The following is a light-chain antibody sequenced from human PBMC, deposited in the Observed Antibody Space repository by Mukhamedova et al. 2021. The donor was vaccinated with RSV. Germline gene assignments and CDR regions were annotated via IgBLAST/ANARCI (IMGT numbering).Light chain of an antibody. Sequence: WYQRRVHGKAPKLLIYKASNLQSGVPSRFSGSGSGTEFTLTISSLQPDDFATYFCQQYITYWTFGQGTKVVIK. CDR2: KAS. V-gene: IGKV1-5*03. CDR3: QQYITYWT. J-gene: IGKJ1*01.